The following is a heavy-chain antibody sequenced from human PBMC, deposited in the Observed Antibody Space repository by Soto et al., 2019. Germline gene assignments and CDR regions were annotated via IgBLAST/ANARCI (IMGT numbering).Heavy chain of an antibody. J-gene: IGHJ5*02. D-gene: IGHD6-6*01. Sequence: QLQLQESGPGLVKPSETLSLTCTVSGGSISSSSYYWGWIRQPPGKGLEWIGSIYYSGSTYYNPSLKSRVTISVDTSKNQFSLKLSSVTAADTAVYYCARHKKLIEYSSSSGWFDPWGQGTLVTVSS. V-gene: IGHV4-39*01. CDR1: GGSISSSSYY. CDR2: IYYSGST. CDR3: ARHKKLIEYSSSSGWFDP.